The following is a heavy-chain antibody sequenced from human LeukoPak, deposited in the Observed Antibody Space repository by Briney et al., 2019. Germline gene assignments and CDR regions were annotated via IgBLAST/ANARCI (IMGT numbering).Heavy chain of an antibody. J-gene: IGHJ4*02. Sequence: TLSLTCTVSGGSISSGSYYWSWIRQPAGKGLEWIGRIYTSGSTNYNPSLKSRVTISVDTSKNQFSLKLSSVTAADTAVYYCARARHGGDLDYWGQGTLVTVSS. CDR3: ARARHGGDLDY. CDR2: IYTSGST. D-gene: IGHD2-21*02. V-gene: IGHV4-61*02. CDR1: GGSISSGSYY.